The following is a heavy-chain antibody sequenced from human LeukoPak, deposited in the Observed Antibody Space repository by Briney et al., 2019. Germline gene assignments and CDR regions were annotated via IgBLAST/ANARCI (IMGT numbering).Heavy chain of an antibody. CDR2: IILNGGAT. Sequence: ASVKVSCKASGYTFTDYYLHWVRQAPGQGLEWMGRIILNGGATSYAQKFQGRATLTRDTSISTAYMELIRQTSDDTAVYYCATDGGNHNFDYWGQGTLVTVSS. CDR3: ATDGGNHNFDY. V-gene: IGHV1-2*06. D-gene: IGHD1-14*01. J-gene: IGHJ4*02. CDR1: GYTFTDYY.